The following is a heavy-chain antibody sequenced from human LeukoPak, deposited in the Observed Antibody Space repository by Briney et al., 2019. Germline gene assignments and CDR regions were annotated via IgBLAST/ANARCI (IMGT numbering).Heavy chain of an antibody. V-gene: IGHV1-2*02. CDR3: ARGNAEGGGGYYYGMDV. J-gene: IGHJ6*02. CDR1: GYTFTGYY. CDR2: INPNSGGT. Sequence: ASVKVSCKASGYTFTGYYMHWVRQAPGQGLEWMGWINPNSGGTNYAQKFQGRVTMTRDTSISTAYMELSRLRSDDTAVYYRARGNAEGGGGYYYGMDVWGQGTTVTVS. D-gene: IGHD2-8*01.